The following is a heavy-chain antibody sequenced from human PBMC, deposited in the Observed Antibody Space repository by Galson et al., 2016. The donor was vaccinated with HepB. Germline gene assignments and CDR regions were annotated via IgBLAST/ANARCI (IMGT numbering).Heavy chain of an antibody. J-gene: IGHJ6*02. CDR3: AKRPYSYGWHYGMDV. Sequence: SLRLSCAASGFSFSSYAMSWVRQAPGKGLEWVSGITSGGTTYYADSVKGRFTISRDNSKNILYLQMKSLRDEDTAVYYCAKRPYSYGWHYGMDVWCQGTTVTGSS. V-gene: IGHV3-23*01. D-gene: IGHD5-18*01. CDR1: GFSFSSYA. CDR2: ITSGGTT.